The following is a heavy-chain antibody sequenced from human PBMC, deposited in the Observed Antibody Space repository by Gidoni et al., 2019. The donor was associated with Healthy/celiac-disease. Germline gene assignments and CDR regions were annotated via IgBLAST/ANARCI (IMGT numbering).Heavy chain of an antibody. CDR2: INHSGST. D-gene: IGHD3-10*01. CDR1: GGSFSGYY. V-gene: IGHV4-34*01. CDR3: ARGRKKWFGGFDP. J-gene: IGHJ5*02. Sequence: QVQLQQWGAGLLKPSETLSLTCAVNGGSFSGYYWSWHRQPPGKGLEWIGEINHSGSTNYNPSLKSRVTISVDTSKNQFSLKLSSVTAADTAVYYCARGRKKWFGGFDPWGQGTLVTVSS.